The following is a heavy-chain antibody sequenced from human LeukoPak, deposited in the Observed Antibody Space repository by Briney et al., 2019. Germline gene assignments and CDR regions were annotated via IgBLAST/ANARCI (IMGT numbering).Heavy chain of an antibody. V-gene: IGHV3-48*04. CDR3: ARLYYYSMDV. CDR2: TASSGGTF. J-gene: IGHJ6*02. CDR1: GFTFSSYA. Sequence: QAGGSLRLSCAASGFTFSSYAMSWVRQAPGKGLEWLSYTASSGGTFYYADSVKGRFTISRDNTKKSLYLQMNSLRAEDTAVYYCARLYYYSMDVWGQGTTVTVSS.